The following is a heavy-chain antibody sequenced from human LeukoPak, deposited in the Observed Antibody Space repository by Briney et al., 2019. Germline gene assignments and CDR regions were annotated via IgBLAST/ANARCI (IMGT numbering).Heavy chain of an antibody. J-gene: IGHJ2*01. CDR3: ARDRVVVATTTPPYWYFDL. D-gene: IGHD2-15*01. Sequence: GGSLRLSCTASGFTLSTSWMSWVRQAPGRGLEWVASINQDGSLKHYVDSVKGRFTISRDNVQNSLYLQMNSLRAEDTAVYYCARDRVVVATTTPPYWYFDLWGRGTLVTVSS. CDR1: GFTLSTSW. CDR2: INQDGSLK. V-gene: IGHV3-7*01.